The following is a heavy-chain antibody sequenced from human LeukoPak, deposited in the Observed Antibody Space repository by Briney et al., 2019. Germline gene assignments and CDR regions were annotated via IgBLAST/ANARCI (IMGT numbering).Heavy chain of an antibody. CDR2: ISSSSSYI. CDR1: GFTFSSYS. D-gene: IGHD2-2*01. Sequence: GGSLRLSCAASGFTFSSYSMNWVRQAPGKVLEWVSSISSSSSYIYYADSVKGRFTISRDNAKNSLYLQMNSLRAEDTAVYYCARDHYCSSTSCYAGDYYYYYYMDVWGKGTTVTISS. CDR3: ARDHYCSSTSCYAGDYYYYYYMDV. J-gene: IGHJ6*03. V-gene: IGHV3-21*01.